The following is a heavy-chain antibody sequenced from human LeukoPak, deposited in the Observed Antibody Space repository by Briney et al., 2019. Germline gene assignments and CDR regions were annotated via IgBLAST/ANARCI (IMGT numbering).Heavy chain of an antibody. CDR3: ARTPFYDTRLGPLDAFGI. J-gene: IGHJ3*02. CDR1: GGSISSGSYY. D-gene: IGHD3-3*01. Sequence: SETLSLTCTASGGSISSGSYYWSWIRQPAGKGLEWIGRIYTSGSTNYNPSLKSRVTISVDTSKNQFSLKLSSVTAADTAVYYCARTPFYDTRLGPLDAFGIWAQGTMVTVSS. V-gene: IGHV4-61*02. CDR2: IYTSGST.